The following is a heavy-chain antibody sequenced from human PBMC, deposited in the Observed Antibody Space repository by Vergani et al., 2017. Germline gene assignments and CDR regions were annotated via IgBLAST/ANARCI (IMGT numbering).Heavy chain of an antibody. D-gene: IGHD2-15*01. J-gene: IGHJ6*02. CDR1: GFTFSSYS. CDR2: ISSSSSYI. V-gene: IGHV3-21*01. Sequence: EVQLVESGGGLVKPGGSLRLSCAASGFTFSSYSMNWVRQAPGKGLEWVSSISSSSSYIYYADSVKGRFTISRDNAKNSLYLQMNSLRAEDTAVYYCARDISYCSGGCCPGGGFYYYYGMDVWGQG. CDR3: ARDISYCSGGCCPGGGFYYYYGMDV.